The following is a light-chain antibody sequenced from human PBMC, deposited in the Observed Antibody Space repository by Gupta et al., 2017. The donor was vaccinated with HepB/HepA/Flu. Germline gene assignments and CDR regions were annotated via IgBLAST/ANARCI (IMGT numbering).Light chain of an antibody. CDR3: QVWDNRSVV. CDR1: GLVTKY. V-gene: IGLV3-1*01. CDR2: EDN. Sequence: SYELTQPPSVSVSPGQPATITCTGTGLVTKYTYWYQQRPGQSPLLVIYEDNKRPSGIPERFSGSSSGSTATLTISGTQAMDEADYFCQVWDNRSVVFGGGTKVTVL. J-gene: IGLJ3*02.